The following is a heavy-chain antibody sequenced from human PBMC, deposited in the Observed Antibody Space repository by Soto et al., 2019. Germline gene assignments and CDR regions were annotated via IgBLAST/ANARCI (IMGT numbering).Heavy chain of an antibody. V-gene: IGHV3-48*01. Sequence: EVQLVESGGGLVQPGGSLRLSCATSGFILSDCAMNWVRQAPGKGLEWVSYISSSSSVIDYADSVKGRFTVSRDNARHALYLQINSLRAEDTAVYYCARDLSWGSNWYYYMDVWGKGTTVTVSS. D-gene: IGHD7-27*01. CDR3: ARDLSWGSNWYYYMDV. CDR1: GFILSDCA. J-gene: IGHJ6*03. CDR2: ISSSSSVI.